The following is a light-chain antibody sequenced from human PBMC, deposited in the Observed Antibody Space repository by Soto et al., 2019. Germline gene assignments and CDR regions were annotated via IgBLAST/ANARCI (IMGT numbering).Light chain of an antibody. V-gene: IGLV2-8*01. J-gene: IGLJ2*01. Sequence: QSALPQPPSASGSPGQSVTISCTGTSSVVGGYNYVSWYQQHPGKAPKLMISEVNKRPSGVPDRFSGSKSGNTASLTVSGLQAEDEADYYCSSYAGSNNLVFGGGTKLTVL. CDR2: EVN. CDR3: SSYAGSNNLV. CDR1: SSVVGGYNY.